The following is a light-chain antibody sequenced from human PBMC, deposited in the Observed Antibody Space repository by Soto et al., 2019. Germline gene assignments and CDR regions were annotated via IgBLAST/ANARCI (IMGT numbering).Light chain of an antibody. Sequence: EIVLTQSPATLSLSPGERATLSCRASQSISSSYLAWYQQKPGQAPRLLIYDASSRATGIPDRFSGSASGTDSTLTISRLEPEDLGVYYCQQYGYSPPWTFGQGTRVEI. CDR2: DAS. CDR1: QSISSSY. V-gene: IGKV3-20*01. J-gene: IGKJ1*01. CDR3: QQYGYSPPWT.